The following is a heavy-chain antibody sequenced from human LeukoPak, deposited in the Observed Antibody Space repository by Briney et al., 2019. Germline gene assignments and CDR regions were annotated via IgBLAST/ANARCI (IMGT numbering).Heavy chain of an antibody. V-gene: IGHV1-2*04. CDR2: INPNSGGT. Sequence: ASVKVSCKASGYTFTGYYMHWVRQAPGQGLEWMGWINPNSGGTNYAQKFQGWVTMTRDTSISTAYMELSRLRSDDTAVYYCATAPYCNGGSCYSGDLYFDYWGQGTLVTVSS. D-gene: IGHD2-15*01. J-gene: IGHJ4*02. CDR3: ATAPYCNGGSCYSGDLYFDY. CDR1: GYTFTGYY.